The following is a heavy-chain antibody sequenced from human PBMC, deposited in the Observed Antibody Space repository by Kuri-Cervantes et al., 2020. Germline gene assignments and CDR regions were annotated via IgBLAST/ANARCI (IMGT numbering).Heavy chain of an antibody. D-gene: IGHD2-2*01. CDR3: TTDIGVVPAAYYYYYMDV. J-gene: IGHJ6*03. CDR1: GFTFSKAW. Sequence: GGSLRLSCAASGFTFSKAWMAWVCQAPGKGLEWVGRIKSNTDGGTADYAAPVEGRFTISRDDSKNTLYLQMNSLKTEDTAVYYCTTDIGVVPAAYYYYYMDVWGKGTTVTVSS. CDR2: IKSNTDGGTA. V-gene: IGHV3-15*01.